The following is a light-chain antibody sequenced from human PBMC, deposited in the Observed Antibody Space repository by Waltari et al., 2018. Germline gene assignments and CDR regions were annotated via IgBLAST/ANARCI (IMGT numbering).Light chain of an antibody. Sequence: QSALTQTASVSGSPGQSITISCTGTSSDVGAYNHVSWYQQNPGKAPKVMSYDVSNRPSGVSNRFSGSKSGNTASLSISGLQAEDEADYYCSSFTTSSTNVFGTGTKVTVL. CDR1: SSDVGAYNH. J-gene: IGLJ1*01. V-gene: IGLV2-14*03. CDR3: SSFTTSSTNV. CDR2: DVS.